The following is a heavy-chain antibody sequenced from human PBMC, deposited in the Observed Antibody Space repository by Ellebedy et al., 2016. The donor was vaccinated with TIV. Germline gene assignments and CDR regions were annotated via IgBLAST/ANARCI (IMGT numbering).Heavy chain of an antibody. V-gene: IGHV4-39*07. CDR1: GGSISSGINC. Sequence: SETLSLTCTVSGGSISSGINCWSWVRQPPGKGLEWIGSICYHGNTYYKPSLKDRVTISLDTSKNDFSLKLGSVTAADTATYYCSREIRSSSDRWGQGTLVIVSS. D-gene: IGHD6-6*01. CDR3: SREIRSSSDR. J-gene: IGHJ5*02. CDR2: ICYHGNT.